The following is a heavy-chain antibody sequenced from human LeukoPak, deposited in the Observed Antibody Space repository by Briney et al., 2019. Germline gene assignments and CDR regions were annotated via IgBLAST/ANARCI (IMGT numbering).Heavy chain of an antibody. CDR1: GYTFTGYY. V-gene: IGHV1-2*02. D-gene: IGHD6-19*01. CDR2: INPSSGGT. Sequence: ASVKVSCKASGYTFTGYYMHWVRQAPGQGLEWMGWINPSSGGTNYAQKFQGRVTMTRDTSISTAYMELSRLRSDDTAVYYCAVYSSGWYYFDYWGQGTLVTVSS. CDR3: AVYSSGWYYFDY. J-gene: IGHJ4*02.